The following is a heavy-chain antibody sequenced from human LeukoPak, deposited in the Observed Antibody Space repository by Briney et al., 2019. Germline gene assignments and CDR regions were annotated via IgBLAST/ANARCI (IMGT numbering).Heavy chain of an antibody. CDR2: INLNSGGT. CDR1: GYTFTGYY. CDR3: ARVAGGDWYYFDF. V-gene: IGHV1-2*02. D-gene: IGHD2-21*02. Sequence: RASVKVSCKASGYTFTGYYIHWVRQAPGQGLEWMGWINLNSGGTNYAQKFQGRVTMTRDTSISAAYMELSRLGSDDTAVYYCARVAGGDWYYFDFWGQGTLVTVSS. J-gene: IGHJ4*02.